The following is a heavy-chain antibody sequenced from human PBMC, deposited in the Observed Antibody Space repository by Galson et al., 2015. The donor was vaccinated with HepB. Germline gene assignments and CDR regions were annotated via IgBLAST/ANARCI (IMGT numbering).Heavy chain of an antibody. D-gene: IGHD3-22*01. J-gene: IGHJ3*01. CDR3: ARRATCYFLSSGDYHEKDAFDL. CDR2: ISGYNGNT. CDR1: GDTLNNYA. Sequence: SVKVSCKAVGDTLNNYAVSWVRQAPGEGLQWMGWISGYNGNTNYAESLQGRVTITADRSTSTAYMELSSLASEDTAVYYCARRATCYFLSSGDYHEKDAFDLCGQGT. V-gene: IGHV1-18*01.